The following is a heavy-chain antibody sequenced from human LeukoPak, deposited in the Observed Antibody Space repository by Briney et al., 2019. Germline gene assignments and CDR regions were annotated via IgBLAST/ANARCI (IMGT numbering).Heavy chain of an antibody. V-gene: IGHV3-74*01. CDR2: INSDGSST. Sequence: GRSLRLSCAASGFTFRTFSMHWVREAPGKGLVWVSRINSDGSSTNYADSVKGRFTISRDNAKNTLYLQMNSLRAEDTAVYFCFQSGGMDIWGQGTTVTVSS. CDR3: FQSGGMDI. J-gene: IGHJ6*02. CDR1: GFTFRTFS.